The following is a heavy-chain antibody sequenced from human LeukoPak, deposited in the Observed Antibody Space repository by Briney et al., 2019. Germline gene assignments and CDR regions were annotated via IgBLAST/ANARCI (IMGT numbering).Heavy chain of an antibody. V-gene: IGHV4-30-4*08. CDR2: IYYSGST. CDR3: ARVWTGDAFDI. J-gene: IGHJ3*02. CDR1: GGSISSGDYY. Sequence: SETLSLTCTVSGGSISSGDYYWSWIRQPPGKGLEWIGYIYYSGSTYYNPSLKSRATISVDTSKNQFSLKLSSVTAADTAVYYCARVWTGDAFDIWGQGTMVTVSS. D-gene: IGHD1-1*01.